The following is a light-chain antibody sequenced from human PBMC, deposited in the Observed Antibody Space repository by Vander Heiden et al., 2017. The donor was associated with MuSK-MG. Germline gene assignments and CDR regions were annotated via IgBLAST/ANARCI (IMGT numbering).Light chain of an antibody. Sequence: DIQMTQSPSSLSASVGDRVTITCRASQSISSYLNWYQQKPGKAPKLLIYAASSLQSGVPSRCSGSGSGTDFTLTISSLQPEDFATYYCQQRYSTPRTFGQGTQLEIK. CDR2: AAS. CDR1: QSISSY. J-gene: IGKJ5*01. V-gene: IGKV1-39*01. CDR3: QQRYSTPRT.